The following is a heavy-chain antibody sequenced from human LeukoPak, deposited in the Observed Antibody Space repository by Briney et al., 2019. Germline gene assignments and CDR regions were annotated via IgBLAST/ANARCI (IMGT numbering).Heavy chain of an antibody. D-gene: IGHD5-18*01. Sequence: SVKVSCKASGGTFSSYAISWVRQAPGQGLEWMGGIIPIFGTANYAQRFQGRVTITTDESTSTAYMELSRLRSEDTAVYYCASQQWRGYSYGYYYFDYWGQGTLVTVSS. CDR2: IIPIFGTA. CDR1: GGTFSSYA. J-gene: IGHJ4*02. CDR3: ASQQWRGYSYGYYYFDY. V-gene: IGHV1-69*05.